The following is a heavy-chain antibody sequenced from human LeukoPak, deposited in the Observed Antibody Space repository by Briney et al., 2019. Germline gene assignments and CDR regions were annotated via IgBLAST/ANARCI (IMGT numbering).Heavy chain of an antibody. Sequence: PGGSLILSCAASGFTFSSYAMSWVRQAPGKGLEWVSAISGSGGTTYYADSVKGRFTISRDNSKNTLFLQMNSLRAEDTATYYCAKPLMVQGDQPDFWGQGTLVTVSS. CDR2: ISGSGGTT. V-gene: IGHV3-23*01. D-gene: IGHD3-10*01. CDR3: AKPLMVQGDQPDF. J-gene: IGHJ4*02. CDR1: GFTFSSYA.